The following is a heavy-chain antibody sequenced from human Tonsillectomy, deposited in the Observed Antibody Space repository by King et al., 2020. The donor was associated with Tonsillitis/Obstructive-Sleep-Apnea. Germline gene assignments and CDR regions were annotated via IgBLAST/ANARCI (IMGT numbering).Heavy chain of an antibody. Sequence: QLQESGPGLVKPSETLSITCTVSGGYISTYYWSWSRQPPGKGLECFGYVDYSGSTNYNPSLKSRVTITVDTSKNQFSLKLRSVTAADTAMYYCEREGSFDAFYIWGQGTMVSVSS. V-gene: IGHV4-59*01. CDR1: GGYISTYY. CDR3: EREGSFDAFYI. J-gene: IGHJ3*02. CDR2: VDYSGST.